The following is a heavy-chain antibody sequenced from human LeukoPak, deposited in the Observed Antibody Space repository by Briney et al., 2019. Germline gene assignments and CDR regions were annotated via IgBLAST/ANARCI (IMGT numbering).Heavy chain of an antibody. CDR3: ARASFDYFVY. CDR1: GGSISSYY. J-gene: IGHJ4*02. Sequence: SETQSLTCTVSGGSISSYYWSWIRQPPGKGLEWIGYIYYSGSTNYNPSLKSRVTISVDTSKNQFSLKLSSVTAADTAVYYCARASFDYFVYWGQGTLVTVSS. V-gene: IGHV4-59*01. CDR2: IYYSGST.